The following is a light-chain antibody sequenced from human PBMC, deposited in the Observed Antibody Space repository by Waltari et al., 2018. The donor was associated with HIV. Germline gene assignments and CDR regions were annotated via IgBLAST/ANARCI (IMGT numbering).Light chain of an antibody. J-gene: IGLJ2*01. CDR2: AIN. CDR3: ASNRLDYTLI. V-gene: IGLV2-14*03. CDR1: STDSRFYQY. Sequence: QSALTQPASVSGFPGQSINISCTGISTDSRFYQYVSWYQQHPGKIPRLIIFAINNRPSGGSEHVSGSGSGNSASLTFSGLQSGDEAHYYCASNRLDYTLIFGGGTKLTVL.